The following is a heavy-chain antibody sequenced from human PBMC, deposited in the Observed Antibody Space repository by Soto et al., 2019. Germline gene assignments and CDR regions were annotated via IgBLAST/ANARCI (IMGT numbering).Heavy chain of an antibody. V-gene: IGHV3-64*01. CDR3: ARVDGPVFGDYLWGSYPDY. CDR1: GFTFSSYA. D-gene: IGHD3-16*02. J-gene: IGHJ4*02. CDR2: ISSNGGST. Sequence: GGSLRLSCAASGFTFSSYAMHWVRQAPGKGLEYVSAISSNGGSTYYANSVKGRFTISRDNSKNTLYLQMGSLRAEDMAVYYWARVDGPVFGDYLWGSYPDYWGQGTLVTVSS.